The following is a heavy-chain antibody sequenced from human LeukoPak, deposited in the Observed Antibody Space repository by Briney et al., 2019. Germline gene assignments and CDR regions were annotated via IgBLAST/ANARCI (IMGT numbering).Heavy chain of an antibody. CDR2: ISYDGSNK. V-gene: IGHV3-30-3*01. Sequence: GGSLRVSCAASGFTFSSYAMHWVRQAPGKGLEWVAVISYDGSNKYYADSVKGRFTISRDNSKNTLYLQMNSLRAEDTAVYYCARAMYSGSYRAFDIWGQGTMVTVSS. J-gene: IGHJ3*02. D-gene: IGHD1-26*01. CDR1: GFTFSSYA. CDR3: ARAMYSGSYRAFDI.